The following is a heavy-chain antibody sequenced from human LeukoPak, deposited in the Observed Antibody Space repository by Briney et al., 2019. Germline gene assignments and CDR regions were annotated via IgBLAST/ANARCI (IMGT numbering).Heavy chain of an antibody. CDR2: ISWSSAGI. CDR1: GFIFNDYA. D-gene: IGHD2/OR15-2a*01. CDR3: AKRPGAEFGPYYYHY. V-gene: IGHV3-9*03. J-gene: IGHJ4*02. Sequence: GGSLRLSCAASGFIFNDYAMHWVRQAPGKGLEWVSGISWSSAGIGYADSVKGRFTISRDNAKNSLYLQMNSLRVEDMALYYCAKRPGAEFGPYYYHYWGQGTRVTVSS.